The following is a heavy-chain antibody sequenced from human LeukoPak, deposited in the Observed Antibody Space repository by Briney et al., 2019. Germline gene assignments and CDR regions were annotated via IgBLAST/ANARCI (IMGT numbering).Heavy chain of an antibody. J-gene: IGHJ4*02. Sequence: SETLSLTCTVSGGSIRTESYFWGWIRQPPGRGLEWIGTIYYSGSTYYNPSLRSRVTISVDTSKNQFSLKLNSVTAADTAVYYCARQLGYFVPDFWGQGTLVTVSS. D-gene: IGHD3-9*01. CDR2: IYYSGST. CDR1: GGSIRTESYF. CDR3: ARQLGYFVPDF. V-gene: IGHV4-39*01.